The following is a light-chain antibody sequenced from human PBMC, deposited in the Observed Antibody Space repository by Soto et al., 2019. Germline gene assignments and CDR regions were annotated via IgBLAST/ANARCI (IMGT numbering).Light chain of an antibody. CDR1: QSVTSIY. J-gene: IGKJ1*01. CDR3: QQYGSSPRT. CDR2: GAS. Sequence: EIVLTQSPGTLSLSPGERATLSCRASQSVTSIYLAWYQQKPGQAPRLLIYGASTRATGIPDRFSGSGSGTDFTLTISSLEPEDFAVYYCQQYGSSPRTFGQGTKLDI. V-gene: IGKV3-20*01.